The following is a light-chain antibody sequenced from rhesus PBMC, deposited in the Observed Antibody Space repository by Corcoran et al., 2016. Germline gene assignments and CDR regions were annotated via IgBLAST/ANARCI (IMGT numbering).Light chain of an antibody. CDR2: DAS. CDR1: QAISKY. Sequence: DIQMTQSPSSLSASVGDTVTITCQPSQAISKYLAWDQQKPGKAHKLLMYDASTIQSGVPSRFSGSGSGTEFTLTISSLQPEDFATYYCKQRNSYPFTCGPGTKLDIK. CDR3: KQRNSYPFT. J-gene: IGKJ3*01. V-gene: IGKV1-25*01.